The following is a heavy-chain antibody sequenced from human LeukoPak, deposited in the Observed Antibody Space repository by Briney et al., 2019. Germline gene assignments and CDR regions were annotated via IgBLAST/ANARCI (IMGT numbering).Heavy chain of an antibody. Sequence: SETLSLTCAVYGGSFSGYYWSWIRQPPGKGLEWIGEINHSGSTNYNPSLKSRVTISVDTSKNQFSLKLSSATAADTAVYYCARGRVVTAILDYWGQGTLVTVSS. CDR1: GGSFSGYY. V-gene: IGHV4-34*01. J-gene: IGHJ4*02. CDR2: INHSGST. D-gene: IGHD2-21*02. CDR3: ARGRVVTAILDY.